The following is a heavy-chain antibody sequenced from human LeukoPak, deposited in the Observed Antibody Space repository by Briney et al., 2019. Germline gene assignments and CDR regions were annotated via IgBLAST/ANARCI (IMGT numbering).Heavy chain of an antibody. CDR1: GFIFRDHY. CDR2: IDSSSDTI. J-gene: IGHJ3*01. D-gene: IGHD2-2*02. Sequence: GGSLRLSCAASGFIFRDHYMSWIRQAPGKGLEWISYIDSSSDTIIYADSVKGRFTISRDNAKNSLYLQMNSLRVEDTAVYYCARDSPSKYCSSSSCYMDALDVWGQGTMVTVSS. CDR3: ARDSPSKYCSSSSCYMDALDV. V-gene: IGHV3-11*01.